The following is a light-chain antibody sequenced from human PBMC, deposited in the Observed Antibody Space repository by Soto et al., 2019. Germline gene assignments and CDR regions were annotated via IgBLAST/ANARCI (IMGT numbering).Light chain of an antibody. CDR3: QQYGSSPLT. Sequence: EIVLTQSPGTLSLSPGERATLSCRASQSVSSSYLAWYQQKPGQAPRLLIYGASSRATGIPDRFSSSGSGTDFTHTISLLEPEDFAVYYCQQYGSSPLTFGGGTKVEIK. CDR2: GAS. CDR1: QSVSSSY. V-gene: IGKV3-20*01. J-gene: IGKJ4*02.